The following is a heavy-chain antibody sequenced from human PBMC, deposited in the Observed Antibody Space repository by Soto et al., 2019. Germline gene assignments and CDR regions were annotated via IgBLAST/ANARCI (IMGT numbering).Heavy chain of an antibody. CDR3: AKGGAYCYGDCTRAH. V-gene: IGHV3-23*01. CDR2: ISGRGVDT. J-gene: IGHJ4*02. D-gene: IGHD2-21*02. CDR1: GFTFSSYG. Sequence: EVQLLQSGGGSVQPGGSLRLSCEASGFTFSSYGMTWVRQAPGKGLEWVAGISGRGVDTKYADSVKGRFIIARDNSKNKRYLQMNNLRVEDMAVYFCAKGGAYCYGDCTRAHWGQGTLVTVSS.